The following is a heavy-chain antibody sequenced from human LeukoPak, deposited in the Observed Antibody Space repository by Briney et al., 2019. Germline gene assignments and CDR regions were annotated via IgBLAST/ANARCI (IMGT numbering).Heavy chain of an antibody. CDR2: ISHSGTYM. D-gene: IGHD1-26*01. CDR3: ARLYEVYRRRDYSYYYYMDV. CDR1: GFTFSSYG. V-gene: IGHV3-21*06. Sequence: GGSLRLSCAASGFTFSSYGMHWVRQAPGKGLEWVSSISHSGTYMYYADSVKGRFSISRDNTKDSVYLQLNSLRAEDTAVYYCARLYEVYRRRDYSYYYYMDVWGKGTTVTVSS. J-gene: IGHJ6*03.